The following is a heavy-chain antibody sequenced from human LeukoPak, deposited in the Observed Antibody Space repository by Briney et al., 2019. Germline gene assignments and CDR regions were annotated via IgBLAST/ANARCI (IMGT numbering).Heavy chain of an antibody. V-gene: IGHV3-48*03. CDR2: ISSSGSTI. CDR1: GFTFSSYE. D-gene: IGHD6-19*01. Sequence: GGSLRLSCAASGFTFSSYEMNWVRQAPGKGLEWVSYISSSGSTIYYADSVKGRFTISRDNAKNSLYLQMNSLRAEDTAVYYCAREGGSGWYSGWFDPWGQGTLVTVSS. J-gene: IGHJ5*02. CDR3: AREGGSGWYSGWFDP.